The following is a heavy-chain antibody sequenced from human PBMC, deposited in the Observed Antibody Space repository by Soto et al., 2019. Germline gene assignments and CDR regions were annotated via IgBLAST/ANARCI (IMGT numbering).Heavy chain of an antibody. V-gene: IGHV3-48*03. CDR2: ISSSGSTI. Sequence: GGSLRLSCAASGFTFSSYEMNWVLQAPGKGLEWVSYISSSGSTIYYADSVKGRFTISRDNAKNSLYLQMNSLRAEDTAVYYCARDGVGGYSRKKGFDYWGQGTLVTVSS. J-gene: IGHJ4*02. D-gene: IGHD6-13*01. CDR1: GFTFSSYE. CDR3: ARDGVGGYSRKKGFDY.